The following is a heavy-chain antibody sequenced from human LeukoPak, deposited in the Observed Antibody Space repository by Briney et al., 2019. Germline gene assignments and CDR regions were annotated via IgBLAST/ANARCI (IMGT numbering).Heavy chain of an antibody. J-gene: IGHJ4*02. D-gene: IGHD1-26*01. Sequence: GGSLRLSCAASGFTFSSYSMNWVRQAPGKGVEGVSSISSSSSYIYYADSVKGRFTISRDNAKNSLYLQMNSLRAEDTAVYYCARGVLKSGSDYWGQGTLVTVSS. CDR3: ARGVLKSGSDY. V-gene: IGHV3-21*01. CDR1: GFTFSSYS. CDR2: ISSSSSYI.